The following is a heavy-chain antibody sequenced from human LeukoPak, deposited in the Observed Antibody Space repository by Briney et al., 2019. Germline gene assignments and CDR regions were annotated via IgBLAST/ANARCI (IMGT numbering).Heavy chain of an antibody. V-gene: IGHV3-30*02. Sequence: PGGSLRLSCAASGFSFSGYGMHWVRQAPGKGLERVATLRYNGGYKQYLDSLKGRFTISRDNSKNMLYLQMNSLTIEDTALYYCAKDRTYGLGRRLHFFDSWGQGTLVIVSS. CDR3: AKDRTYGLGRRLHFFDS. CDR2: LRYNGGYK. J-gene: IGHJ4*02. CDR1: GFSFSGYG. D-gene: IGHD3-10*01.